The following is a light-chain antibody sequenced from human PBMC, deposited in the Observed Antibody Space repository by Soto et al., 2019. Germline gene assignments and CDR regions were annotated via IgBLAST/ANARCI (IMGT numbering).Light chain of an antibody. CDR2: DVS. CDR3: NSYTTSNTRQIV. J-gene: IGLJ1*01. CDR1: SSDVGGYNY. Sequence: HCVLTQPASVSGSPGQSITISCTGTSSDVGGYNYVSWYQQHPGKAPKFMIYDVSNRPSGVSTRFSGSKSGNTASLTISGLQAEDEADYYCNSYTTSNTRQIVFGTGTKVTVL. V-gene: IGLV2-14*01.